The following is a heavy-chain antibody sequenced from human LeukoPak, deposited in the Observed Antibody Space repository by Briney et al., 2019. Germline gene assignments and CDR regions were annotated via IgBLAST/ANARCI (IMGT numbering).Heavy chain of an antibody. CDR3: ARAVDGSGFSSFHH. CDR1: GGSISSSSYY. V-gene: IGHV4-39*01. CDR2: IYYSGST. J-gene: IGHJ1*01. Sequence: SETLSLTCTVSGGSISSSSYYWGWIRQPPGKGLEWIGSIYYSGSTYYNPSLKSRVTISVDTSKNQFSLKLSSVTAADTALYYCARAVDGSGFSSFHHWGQGTLVTVSS. D-gene: IGHD3-22*01.